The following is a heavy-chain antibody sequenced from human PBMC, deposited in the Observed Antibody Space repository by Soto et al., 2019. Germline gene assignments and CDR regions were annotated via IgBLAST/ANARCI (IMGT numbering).Heavy chain of an antibody. CDR1: GFTFGSYA. Sequence: EVQLLESGGGLVQPGGSLRISCAASGFTFGSYAMSWVRQAPGKGLEWVSLISGTGDSSEYANSVKGRFTISRDYSKTTVFLQMNSLRAEDTAVYFCAKDNGNYGSGSFSHWGQGTLVTVSS. CDR3: AKDNGNYGSGSFSH. J-gene: IGHJ4*02. D-gene: IGHD3-10*01. V-gene: IGHV3-23*01. CDR2: ISGTGDSS.